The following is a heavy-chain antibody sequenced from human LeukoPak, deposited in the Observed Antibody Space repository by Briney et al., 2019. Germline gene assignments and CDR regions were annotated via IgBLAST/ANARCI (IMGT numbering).Heavy chain of an antibody. D-gene: IGHD3-22*01. CDR2: FCGGNTNT. CDR1: GFTFTTYA. J-gene: IGHJ4*02. Sequence: GGSLRLFCGASGFTFTTYAVMGPRGARGRGVEWVSSFCGGNTNTYYADSVKGRFTISRDNSKNTLYLQMNSLRVEDTATYYCAKAREIAVVITTPFDYWGQGTLVTVSS. CDR3: AKAREIAVVITTPFDY. V-gene: IGHV3-23*01.